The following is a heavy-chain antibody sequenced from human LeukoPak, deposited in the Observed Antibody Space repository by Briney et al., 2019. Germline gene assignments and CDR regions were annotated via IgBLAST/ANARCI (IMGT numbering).Heavy chain of an antibody. CDR2: IREGGTIT. J-gene: IGHJ4*02. D-gene: IGHD1-26*01. Sequence: PGGSLRLSCAASGFTFSSYWMHWVRQVPGKGLVWVSRIREGGTITYYEDSVKGRFTVSRDNARNTRYLQMHSLRAEDTAIYYCARNFVGTSTSDFDSWGQGTQVTVSS. V-gene: IGHV3-74*01. CDR3: ARNFVGTSTSDFDS. CDR1: GFTFSSYW.